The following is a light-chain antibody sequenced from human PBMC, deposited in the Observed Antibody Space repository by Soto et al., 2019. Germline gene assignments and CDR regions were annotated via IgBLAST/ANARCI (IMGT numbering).Light chain of an antibody. V-gene: IGKV3-20*01. J-gene: IGKJ1*01. CDR2: GAS. CDR1: QSVSSNY. Sequence: EIVLTQSPGTLSLSPGEIATLSFIASQSVSSNYLAWYQQKPGQAPRLLIFGASNRATDIPDRFSGSGSGTDFTLTISRLEPEDVATYYCQKYNIAPWTFGQGTKVDIK. CDR3: QKYNIAPWT.